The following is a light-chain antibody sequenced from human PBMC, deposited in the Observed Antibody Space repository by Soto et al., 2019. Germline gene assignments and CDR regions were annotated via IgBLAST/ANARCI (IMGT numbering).Light chain of an antibody. V-gene: IGKV1-5*03. J-gene: IGKJ4*01. Sequence: DIQMTQSPSTLSASVGARVPINCRASQKMGRWLAWYQQGPGKAPKLLISQASVLEREVPSRFSGSGSETEFTLTITGLQPADFATYYCQQYDTSTTFGGGTKVEI. CDR2: QAS. CDR1: QKMGRW. CDR3: QQYDTSTT.